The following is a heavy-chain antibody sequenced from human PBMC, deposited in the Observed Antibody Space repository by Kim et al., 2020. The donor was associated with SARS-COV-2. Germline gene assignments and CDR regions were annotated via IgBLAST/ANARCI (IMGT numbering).Heavy chain of an antibody. Sequence: GGSLRLSCGASGLNFSDHYMDWVRQAPGKGLEWVGRSRDRANSYSTEYAASVKGRFVISRDHSQNSVNLEMQDLKVEDTAIYYCTRRIFDAFDIWGQGAMVTVSS. CDR2: SRDRANSYST. CDR3: TRRIFDAFDI. CDR1: GLNFSDHY. J-gene: IGHJ3*02. D-gene: IGHD1-20*01. V-gene: IGHV3-72*01.